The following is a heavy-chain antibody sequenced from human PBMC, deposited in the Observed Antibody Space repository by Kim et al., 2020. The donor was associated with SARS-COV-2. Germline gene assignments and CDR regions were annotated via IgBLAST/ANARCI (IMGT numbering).Heavy chain of an antibody. D-gene: IGHD1-26*01. Sequence: SETLSLTCAVYGGSFSGYYWSWIRQPPGKGLEWIGEINHSGSTNYNPSLKSRVTISVDTSKNQFSLKLSSVTAADTAVYYCARDEVGVGATFDYWGQGTLVTVSS. J-gene: IGHJ4*02. CDR1: GGSFSGYY. CDR3: ARDEVGVGATFDY. CDR2: INHSGST. V-gene: IGHV4-34*01.